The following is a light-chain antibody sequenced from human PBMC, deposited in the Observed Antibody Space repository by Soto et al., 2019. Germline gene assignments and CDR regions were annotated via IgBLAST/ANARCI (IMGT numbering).Light chain of an antibody. V-gene: IGKV1-5*03. J-gene: IGKJ1*01. Sequence: DIQMTQSPSTLSGSVGDRVTITCLASQTISSWLAWYQQKPGKAPKLLIYKASTLKSGAPSRFSGSGSGTEFTLTISSLQPDDFATYYCQHYNSYSEAFGQGTTVDIK. CDR3: QHYNSYSEA. CDR2: KAS. CDR1: QTISSW.